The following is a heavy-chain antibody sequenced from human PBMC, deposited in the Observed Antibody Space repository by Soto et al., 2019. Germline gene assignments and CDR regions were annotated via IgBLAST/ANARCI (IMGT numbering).Heavy chain of an antibody. CDR3: ARGQYCSGGSCYLPWFDP. Sequence: QVQLVESGGGVVQPGRSLRLSCAASGFTFSSYATHWVRQAPGKGLEWVAVISYDGSNKYYADSVKGRFTISRDNSKNTLYLQMNSLRAEDTAVYYCARGQYCSGGSCYLPWFDPWGQGTLVTVSS. J-gene: IGHJ5*02. CDR2: ISYDGSNK. CDR1: GFTFSSYA. V-gene: IGHV3-30-3*01. D-gene: IGHD2-15*01.